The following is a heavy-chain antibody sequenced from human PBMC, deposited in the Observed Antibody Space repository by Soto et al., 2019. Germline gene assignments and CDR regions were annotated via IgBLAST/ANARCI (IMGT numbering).Heavy chain of an antibody. J-gene: IGHJ5*02. CDR3: ARSGVTGIVIPSHWFDP. Sequence: SETLSLTCSVSGGSINSYWWSWIRQPAGKGLEWIGRVYSSGTTDYNPSLNSRATLSVETSKNQFSLKLSSVTAADTAVYYCARSGVTGIVIPSHWFDPWGQGTLVTVSS. CDR2: VYSSGTT. V-gene: IGHV4-4*07. CDR1: GGSINSYW. D-gene: IGHD2-21*02.